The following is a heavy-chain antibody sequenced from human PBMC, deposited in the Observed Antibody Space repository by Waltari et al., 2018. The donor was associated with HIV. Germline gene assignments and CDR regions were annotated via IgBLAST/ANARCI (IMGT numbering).Heavy chain of an antibody. CDR2: MNYDGINK. CDR1: GFTFVSYG. D-gene: IGHD6-6*01. Sequence: VHLMESGGGVVQPGKSLRLSCATSGFTFVSYGIPGVRQAPGKGLEWVAVMNYDGINKFYAESVKGRFLISRDNSKNTLFLQMDSLRDEDTGLYYCAIDKAPYSSSSAVDYWGQGTLVTVS. V-gene: IGHV3-33*01. CDR3: AIDKAPYSSSSAVDY. J-gene: IGHJ4*02.